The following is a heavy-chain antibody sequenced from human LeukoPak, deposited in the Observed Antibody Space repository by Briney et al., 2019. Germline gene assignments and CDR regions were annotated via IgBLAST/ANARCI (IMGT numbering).Heavy chain of an antibody. CDR1: GGSSSNYY. J-gene: IGHJ3*02. Sequence: TSETLSLTCTVPGGSSSNYYWSWIRQPVGKGLEWIGRIYSSGSTNYNPSLKSRVTMSVDTSKNQYSLRLSSVPAADTAVYYCARDYYYDSSGSLNDAFDIWGQGTMVTVSS. CDR3: ARDYYYDSSGSLNDAFDI. V-gene: IGHV4-4*07. CDR2: IYSSGST. D-gene: IGHD3-22*01.